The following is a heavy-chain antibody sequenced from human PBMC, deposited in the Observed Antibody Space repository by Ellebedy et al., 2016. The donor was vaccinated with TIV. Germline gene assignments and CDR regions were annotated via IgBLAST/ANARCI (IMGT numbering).Heavy chain of an antibody. CDR3: ARRGPEGLDF. V-gene: IGHV3-74*01. Sequence: GGSLRLSXAASGFTFSDYWMHWVRQAPGKGLVWVSRMNSDGSNRRYADSVKGRFTISRDNAKNTLYLQMNSLRVEDTAVYYCARRGPEGLDFWGQGTLVTVSS. CDR1: GFTFSDYW. D-gene: IGHD1-14*01. CDR2: MNSDGSNR. J-gene: IGHJ4*02.